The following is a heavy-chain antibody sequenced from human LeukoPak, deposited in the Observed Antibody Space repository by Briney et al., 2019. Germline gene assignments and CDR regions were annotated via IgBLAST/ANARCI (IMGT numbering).Heavy chain of an antibody. J-gene: IGHJ4*02. CDR1: GGSISSYY. V-gene: IGHV4-4*07. CDR3: ARDLDSYSSTWYPYSSGWYLDY. Sequence: KPSDTLSLPCTVSGGSISSYYWRWIRQPAGKGLEWIGRIYTSGSTNYNPSLKSRVTLSVDTSKNQFSLKLSSVTAADTAVYYCARDLDSYSSTWYPYSSGWYLDYWGQGTLVTVSS. D-gene: IGHD6-13*01. CDR2: IYTSGST.